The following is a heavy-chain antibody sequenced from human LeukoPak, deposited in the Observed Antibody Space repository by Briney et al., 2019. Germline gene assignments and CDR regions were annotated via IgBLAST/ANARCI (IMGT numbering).Heavy chain of an antibody. CDR1: GFTFSSYS. J-gene: IGHJ4*02. CDR3: ARWGITIFGVVTEGYFDY. D-gene: IGHD3-3*01. Sequence: PGGSLRLSCAASGFTFSSYSMSWVRQAPGKGLEWVSYISSSSSTIYYADSVKGRFTISRDNAKNSLYLQMNSLRAEDTAVYYCARWGITIFGVVTEGYFDYWGQGTLVTVSS. CDR2: ISSSSSTI. V-gene: IGHV3-48*01.